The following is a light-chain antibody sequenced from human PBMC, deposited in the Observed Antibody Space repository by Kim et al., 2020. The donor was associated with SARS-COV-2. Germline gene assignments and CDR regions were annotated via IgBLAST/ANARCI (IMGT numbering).Light chain of an antibody. V-gene: IGKV3-20*01. J-gene: IGKJ1*01. CDR2: GAS. Sequence: SSSPGKTTTRLCKASRSVSSSCLAWNQQKPGQAPRLIIYGASSRATGILDRISGSGSGTDFTSTISRLEPEDFAVYYCQQYGSARFGQGTKVDIK. CDR1: RSVSSSC. CDR3: QQYGSAR.